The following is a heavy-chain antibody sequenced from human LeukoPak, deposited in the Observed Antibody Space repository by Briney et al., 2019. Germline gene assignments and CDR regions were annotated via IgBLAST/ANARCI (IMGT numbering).Heavy chain of an antibody. CDR1: GGSISSSSYY. CDR3: ARVDRPVDAFDI. D-gene: IGHD3-22*01. V-gene: IGHV4-39*07. J-gene: IGHJ3*02. CDR2: IYYSGST. Sequence: PSETLSLTCTVSGGSISSSSYYWGWIRQPPGKGLEWIGSIYYSGSTYYNPSLKSRVTISVDTSKNQFSLKLSSVTAADTAVYYCARVDRPVDAFDIWGQGTMVTVSS.